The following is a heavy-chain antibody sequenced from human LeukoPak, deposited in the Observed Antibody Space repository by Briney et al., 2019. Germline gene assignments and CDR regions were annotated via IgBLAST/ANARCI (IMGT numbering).Heavy chain of an antibody. V-gene: IGHV3-21*01. CDR3: ARGGDGGDYDILTGYYMDV. CDR1: GFTFSSYS. Sequence: SGGSLRLSCAASGFTFSSYSMNRVRQAPGKGLEWVSSISSSSSYIYYADSVKGRFTISRDNAKNSLYLQMNSLRAEDTAVYHCARGGDGGDYDILTGYYMDVWGKGTTVTVSS. D-gene: IGHD3-9*01. CDR2: ISSSSSYI. J-gene: IGHJ6*03.